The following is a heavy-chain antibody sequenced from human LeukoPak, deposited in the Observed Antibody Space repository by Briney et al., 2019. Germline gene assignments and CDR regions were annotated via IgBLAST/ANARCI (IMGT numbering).Heavy chain of an antibody. CDR1: GFTFSSYA. D-gene: IGHD4-17*01. V-gene: IGHV3-30*01. J-gene: IGHJ4*02. CDR3: ARALYGH. CDR2: ISYDGSNK. Sequence: GGSLRLSCAASGFTFSSYAMHWVRQAPGMGLEWVAVISYDGSNKYYADSVKGRFTISRDNSKNTLYLQMNSLRAEDTAVYYCARALYGHWGQGTLVTVSS.